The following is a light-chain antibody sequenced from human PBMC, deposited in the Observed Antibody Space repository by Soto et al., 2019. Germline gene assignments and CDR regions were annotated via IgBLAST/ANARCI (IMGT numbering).Light chain of an antibody. V-gene: IGKV3-11*01. CDR3: QQRSNWPPT. CDR1: QSVSSY. J-gene: IGKJ2*01. Sequence: EIVLTQSPATLSLSPGERATLSCRASQSVSSYFAWYQQQPGQAPRLLIYDASNRATGIPARFSGSGSGTDFTLTISSLEPEDFAVYYCQQRSNWPPTFGQVTKLEIK. CDR2: DAS.